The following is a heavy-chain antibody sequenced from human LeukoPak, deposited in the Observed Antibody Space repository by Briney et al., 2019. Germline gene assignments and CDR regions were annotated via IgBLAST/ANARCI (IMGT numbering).Heavy chain of an antibody. CDR1: GFTFSSYW. V-gene: IGHV3-7*01. D-gene: IGHD6-13*01. J-gene: IGHJ4*02. Sequence: GGSLRLSCAGSGFTFSSYWMSWVRQAPGKGLEWVANIKEDGSEKYYVDSVKGRFTISRDNAKNSLYLQMNGLRAEDTAVYYCARGALGYSLSRLGYWGQGTLVTVSS. CDR2: IKEDGSEK. CDR3: ARGALGYSLSRLGY.